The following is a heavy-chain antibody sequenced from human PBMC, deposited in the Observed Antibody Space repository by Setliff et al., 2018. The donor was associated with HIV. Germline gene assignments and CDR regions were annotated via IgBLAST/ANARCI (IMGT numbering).Heavy chain of an antibody. D-gene: IGHD3-22*01. V-gene: IGHV3-7*03. CDR2: IKQDGSEK. Sequence: GGSLRLSCAASGFTFSSCWVTWVRQGPGKGLEWVANIKQDGSEKYYVDSVKGRFTISRDNGKNSLYLQMNSLRAEDTAVYYCARGPNYYDSSGYYYRDAFDIWGQGTMVTVSS. CDR1: GFTFSSCW. CDR3: ARGPNYYDSSGYYYRDAFDI. J-gene: IGHJ3*02.